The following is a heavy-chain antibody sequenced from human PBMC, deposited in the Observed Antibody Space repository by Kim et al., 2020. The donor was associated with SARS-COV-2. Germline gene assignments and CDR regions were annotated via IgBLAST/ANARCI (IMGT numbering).Heavy chain of an antibody. V-gene: IGHV3-74*03. J-gene: IGHJ4*02. CDR2: SNSDGTNT. CDR3: VRGSSVWGSYQYYFEY. D-gene: IGHD3-16*02. Sequence: GGSLRLSCAASGFTFNDHWMNWVRRAPGKGLEWVSRSNSDGTNTMYADSVKGRFTISRNNAQNTLYLQMNSLRVEDTAVYYCVRGSSVWGSYQYYFEYWGQGALVTVSP. CDR1: GFTFNDHW.